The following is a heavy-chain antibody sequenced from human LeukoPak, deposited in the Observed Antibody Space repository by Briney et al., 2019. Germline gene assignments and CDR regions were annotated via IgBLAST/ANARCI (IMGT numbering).Heavy chain of an antibody. Sequence: GESLKISCKGPGYDFSTYYIGWVRQLPGKGLEWMGVIYPGDYDTTYSPSFEDEVTMSVDKSSSSAYLQWRSLKASDTVMYYCARLMLFEYGDYGDAFDIWGQGTMVTVSS. CDR3: ARLMLFEYGDYGDAFDI. CDR1: GYDFSTYY. D-gene: IGHD4-17*01. V-gene: IGHV5-51*01. J-gene: IGHJ3*02. CDR2: IYPGDYDT.